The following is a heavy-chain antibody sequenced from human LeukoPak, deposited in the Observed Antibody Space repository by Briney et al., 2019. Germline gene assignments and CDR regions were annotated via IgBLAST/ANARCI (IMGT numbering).Heavy chain of an antibody. CDR3: ARVTSGLDY. V-gene: IGHV3-7*01. CDR2: INQDGSVK. CDR1: GFTFSSYW. J-gene: IGHJ4*02. Sequence: GGSLRLSCSASGFTFSSYWMSWVRQAPGKGLEWVANINQDGSVKYHVDSVRGRFTISRDNARNSLYLQMNSLRVEDTAVYYCARVTSGLDYWGQGTPVTVSS.